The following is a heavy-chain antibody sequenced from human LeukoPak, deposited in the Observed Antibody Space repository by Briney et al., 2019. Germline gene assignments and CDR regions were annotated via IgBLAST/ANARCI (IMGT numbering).Heavy chain of an antibody. V-gene: IGHV3-23*01. CDR1: GFTFSSYA. J-gene: IGHJ6*02. D-gene: IGHD3-10*01. Sequence: GGSLRLSCAASGFTFSSYAMTWVRQAPGKGLDWVASVSGNGVDTPCAASVKGRFTISRDNSKNTLYLQMNSLRAEDTAVYYCAKALYGPQGMDVWGQGTTVTVSS. CDR2: VSGNGVDT. CDR3: AKALYGPQGMDV.